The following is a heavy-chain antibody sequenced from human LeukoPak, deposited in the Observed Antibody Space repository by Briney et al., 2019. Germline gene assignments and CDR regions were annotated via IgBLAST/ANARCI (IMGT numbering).Heavy chain of an antibody. D-gene: IGHD3-10*01. CDR1: GGSISSGGYS. CDR2: IYHSGST. Sequence: SETLSLTCAVSGGSISSGGYSWGWIRQPPGKGLEWIGYIYHSGSTYYNPSLKSRVTISVDRSKNQFSLKLSSVTAADTAVYYCARGGDVKSYDYWGQGTLVTVSS. V-gene: IGHV4-30-2*01. J-gene: IGHJ4*02. CDR3: ARGGDVKSYDY.